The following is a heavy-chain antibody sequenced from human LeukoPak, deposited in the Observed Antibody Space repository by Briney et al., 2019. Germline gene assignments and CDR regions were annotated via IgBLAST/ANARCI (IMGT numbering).Heavy chain of an antibody. D-gene: IGHD3-22*01. J-gene: IGHJ6*02. CDR2: IDYSGST. Sequence: SETLSLTCTVSGGSISSYYWGWIRQPPGKGLEWIGYIDYSGSTNYNPSVKSRVTISVGTPKNQLSLRLSSVNAADTAAYYCARGYYYESSGLYYYYGMDVWGQGTTVTVSS. CDR1: GGSISSYY. CDR3: ARGYYYESSGLYYYYGMDV. V-gene: IGHV4-59*01.